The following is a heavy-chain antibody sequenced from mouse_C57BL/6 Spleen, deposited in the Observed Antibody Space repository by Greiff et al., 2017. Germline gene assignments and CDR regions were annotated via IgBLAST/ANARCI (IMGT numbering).Heavy chain of an antibody. J-gene: IGHJ3*01. D-gene: IGHD2-1*01. Sequence: QVQLKQPGAELVKPGASVKLSCKASGYTFTSYWMHWVKQRPGRGLEWIGRIDPNSGGTKYNEKFKSKATLTVAQPSSTAYMQLSSLKSEAAAVYDCARGEGYGNVFAYWGQGTLVTVSA. CDR2: IDPNSGGT. CDR1: GYTFTSYW. V-gene: IGHV1-72*01. CDR3: ARGEGYGNVFAY.